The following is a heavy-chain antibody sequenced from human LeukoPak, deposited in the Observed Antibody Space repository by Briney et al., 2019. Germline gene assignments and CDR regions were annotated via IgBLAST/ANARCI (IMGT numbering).Heavy chain of an antibody. Sequence: GASVKVSCKASGYTFTGYYIHWVRQAPGQGLEWMGWINPNSGGTNYAQRFQGRVTMTRDTSISTAYMELSRLRSDDTAVYYCARDVARGGITVTTEYWGQGTLVTVSS. V-gene: IGHV1-2*02. J-gene: IGHJ4*02. CDR2: INPNSGGT. CDR3: ARDVARGGITVTTEY. D-gene: IGHD4-11*01. CDR1: GYTFTGYY.